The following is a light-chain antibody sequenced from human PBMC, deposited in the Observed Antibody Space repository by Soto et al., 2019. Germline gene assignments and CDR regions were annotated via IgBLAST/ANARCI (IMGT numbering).Light chain of an antibody. CDR1: QSVLSSSNNKNY. CDR3: QQHYSTPPFMYT. Sequence: DIVMTQSPDSLAVSLGERATINCKSSQSVLSSSNNKNYVAWYQQKPGQPPKLLIYWASIRESGVPDRFSGSGSGTDFTLTIGSLQAEDVAVYYCQQHYSTPPFMYTFGQGTKLELK. CDR2: WAS. J-gene: IGKJ2*01. V-gene: IGKV4-1*01.